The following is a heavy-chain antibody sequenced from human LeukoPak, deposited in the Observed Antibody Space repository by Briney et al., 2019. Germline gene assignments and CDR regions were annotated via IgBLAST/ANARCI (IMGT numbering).Heavy chain of an antibody. CDR1: GYTFTSYD. Sequence: ASVKVSCKASGYTFTSYDINWVRQATGQGLEWMGWMNPNSGNTGYAQKFQGRVTMTRNTSISTAYMELSSLRSEDTAVYYCARGPGEIIYYYYYMDVWGKGTTATVCS. D-gene: IGHD3-10*01. J-gene: IGHJ6*03. CDR2: MNPNSGNT. V-gene: IGHV1-8*01. CDR3: ARGPGEIIYYYYYMDV.